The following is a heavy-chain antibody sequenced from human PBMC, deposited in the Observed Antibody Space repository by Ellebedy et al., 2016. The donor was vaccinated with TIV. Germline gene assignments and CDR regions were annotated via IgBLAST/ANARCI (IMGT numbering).Heavy chain of an antibody. D-gene: IGHD6-6*01. Sequence: PGGSLRLSCAASGFTLSTYWMSWVRQAPGKGLEWVANIKQDGSEKYFVDSVKGRFTISRDNAKNSVYLQMDSLRAEDTAVYYCARAIGAAEGYWGQGTLVTVSS. CDR2: IKQDGSEK. CDR1: GFTLSTYW. J-gene: IGHJ4*02. V-gene: IGHV3-7*01. CDR3: ARAIGAAEGY.